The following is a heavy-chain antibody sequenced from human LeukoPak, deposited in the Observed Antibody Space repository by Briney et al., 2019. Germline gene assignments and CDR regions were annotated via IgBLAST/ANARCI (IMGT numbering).Heavy chain of an antibody. J-gene: IGHJ4*02. CDR3: ARLTMVRGVITDLGY. Sequence: GESLKISCKGSGYSFTSYWIGWVRQMPGKGLEWMGIIYPGDSDTRYSPSFQGQVTISADKSISTAYLQWSSLKASDTAMYYCARLTMVRGVITDLGYWGQGTLVTVSS. CDR2: IYPGDSDT. V-gene: IGHV5-51*01. D-gene: IGHD3-10*01. CDR1: GYSFTSYW.